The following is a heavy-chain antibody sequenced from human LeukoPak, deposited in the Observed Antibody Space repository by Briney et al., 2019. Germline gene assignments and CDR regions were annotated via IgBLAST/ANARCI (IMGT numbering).Heavy chain of an antibody. V-gene: IGHV4-34*01. CDR2: INHSGST. D-gene: IGHD1-26*01. J-gene: IGHJ4*02. CDR1: GGSFSGYY. CDR3: ARGLASGY. Sequence: KSSETLSLTCAVYGGSFSGYYWSWIRQPPGKGLEWIGEINHSGSTNYNPSLKSRVTISVDTSKNQFSLKLSSVTAADTAVYYCARGLASGYWGQGTLVTVSS.